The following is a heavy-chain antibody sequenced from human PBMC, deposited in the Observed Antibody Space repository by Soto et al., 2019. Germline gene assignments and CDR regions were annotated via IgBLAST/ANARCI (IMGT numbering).Heavy chain of an antibody. V-gene: IGHV5-51*01. CDR2: IYPGDSDT. D-gene: IGHD4-4*01. Sequence: PGESLNISCKGSGYTFTNYWIGLVRQMPGKGLEWMGIIYPGDSDTRYSPSFQGQVTISADKSISTAYLQWSGLKASDTAMYYCARQYSEYAGDAFDIWGQGTMVTVSS. CDR3: ARQYSEYAGDAFDI. J-gene: IGHJ3*02. CDR1: GYTFTNYW.